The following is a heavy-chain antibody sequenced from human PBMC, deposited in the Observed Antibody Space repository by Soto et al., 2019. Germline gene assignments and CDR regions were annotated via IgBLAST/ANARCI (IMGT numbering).Heavy chain of an antibody. D-gene: IGHD2-15*01. J-gene: IGHJ3*02. V-gene: IGHV3-21*01. CDR3: ARDWSCSGGSCYSEAEAFDI. CDR1: GFTFSSYS. Sequence: SLRLSCAASGFTFSSYSMNWVRQAPGKGLEWVSSISSSSSYIYYADSVKGRFTISRDNAKNSLYLQMNSLRAEDTAVYYCARDWSCSGGSCYSEAEAFDIWGQGTMVTVSS. CDR2: ISSSSSYI.